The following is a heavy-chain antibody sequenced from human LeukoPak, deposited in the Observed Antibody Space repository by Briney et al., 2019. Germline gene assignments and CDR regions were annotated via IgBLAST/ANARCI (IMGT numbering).Heavy chain of an antibody. CDR2: IYYSGNT. CDR3: ARQDCSSTRCYLYFDS. V-gene: IGHV4-59*08. J-gene: IGHJ4*02. Sequence: PSETLSLTCAVSGGSISSYYWSWIRQAPGKGLEWIGYIYYSGNTNYNPSLKSRVTISVDTSKNQFSLKLSSVTAADTAVYHCARQDCSSTRCYLYFDSWGQGTLVTVSS. D-gene: IGHD2-2*01. CDR1: GGSISSYY.